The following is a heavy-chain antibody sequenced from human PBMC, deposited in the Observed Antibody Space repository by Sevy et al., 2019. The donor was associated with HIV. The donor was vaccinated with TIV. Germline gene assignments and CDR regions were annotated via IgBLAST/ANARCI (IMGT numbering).Heavy chain of an antibody. D-gene: IGHD2-2*01. CDR1: GFSFSNYW. CDR3: ARDCSSASCLWGLDV. CDR2: IKRDGSEI. J-gene: IGHJ6*02. Sequence: GGSLRLSCAASGFSFSNYWMSWVRQAPGKGLEWVANIKRDGSEIYYVASVKGRFTISRDNAKTSLYLQMHSLRAEDTAVYYCARDCSSASCLWGLDVWGQGTTVTVSS. V-gene: IGHV3-7*03.